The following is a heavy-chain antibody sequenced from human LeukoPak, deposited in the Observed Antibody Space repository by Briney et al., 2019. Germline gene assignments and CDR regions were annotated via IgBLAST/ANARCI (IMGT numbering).Heavy chain of an antibody. CDR3: ARGGHYYGSGSYYLDY. CDR2: ISGSGGST. Sequence: PGGTLRLSCAASGFTFSSYGMSWVRQAPGKGLEWVSAISGSGGSTYYADSVKGRFTISRDNSKNTLYLQMNSLRAEDTAVYYCARGGHYYGSGSYYLDYWGQGNLVTVSS. J-gene: IGHJ4*02. CDR1: GFTFSSYG. D-gene: IGHD3-10*01. V-gene: IGHV3-23*01.